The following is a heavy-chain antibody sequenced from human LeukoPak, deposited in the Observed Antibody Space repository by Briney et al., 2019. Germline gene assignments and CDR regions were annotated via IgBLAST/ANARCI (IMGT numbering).Heavy chain of an antibody. Sequence: ASVKVSCKVSGYTLTELSMHWVRQAPGKGLEWMGGFDPEDGETIYAQKFQGRVTMTEDTSTDTAYMELSSLRPEDTAFYYCARGLLWFAELSPFGHWGQGTLVTVSS. J-gene: IGHJ4*02. D-gene: IGHD3-10*01. CDR1: GYTLTELS. CDR3: ARGLLWFAELSPFGH. CDR2: FDPEDGET. V-gene: IGHV1-24*01.